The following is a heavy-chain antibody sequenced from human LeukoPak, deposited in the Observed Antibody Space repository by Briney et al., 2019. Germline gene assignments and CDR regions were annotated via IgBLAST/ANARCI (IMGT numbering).Heavy chain of an antibody. CDR3: ARIISEDYFDY. V-gene: IGHV1-46*01. Sequence: ASVKVSCKASGYTFTSHYMHWVRQAPGQGLEWMGIINPSGGSTSYAQKFQGRVTMTRDTSTSTVYMELSSLRSEDTAVYYCARIISEDYFDYWGQGTLVTVSS. J-gene: IGHJ4*02. D-gene: IGHD3-10*01. CDR1: GYTFTSHY. CDR2: INPSGGST.